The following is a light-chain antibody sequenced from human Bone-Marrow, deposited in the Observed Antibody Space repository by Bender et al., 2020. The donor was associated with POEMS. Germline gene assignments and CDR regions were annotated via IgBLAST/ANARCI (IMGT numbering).Light chain of an antibody. CDR1: ALPKKF. V-gene: IGLV3-10*01. Sequence: SYELTQPPSVSVSPGQTASITCSGDALPKKFAYWYQQKAGQAPVLIIFENKKRRSGIPERISGSSSGTVATLTIRGAQVEDEADYYCYSSDSSGQYWVFGGGTKLTVL. CDR2: ENK. CDR3: YSSDSSGQYWV. J-gene: IGLJ2*01.